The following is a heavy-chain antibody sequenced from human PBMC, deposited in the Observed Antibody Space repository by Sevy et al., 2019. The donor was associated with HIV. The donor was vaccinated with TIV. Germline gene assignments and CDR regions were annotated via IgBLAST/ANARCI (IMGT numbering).Heavy chain of an antibody. CDR1: GDSISSYY. V-gene: IGHV4-59*01. J-gene: IGHJ4*02. Sequence: SETLSLTCTVSGDSISSYYWSWIRRPPAKGLEWIGYIYYSGSTNYNPSLKSRVTISVDTSKNQFSLKLSSVTAADTAVYYCARDRQQLVDWGQGTLVTVSS. D-gene: IGHD6-13*01. CDR3: ARDRQQLVD. CDR2: IYYSGST.